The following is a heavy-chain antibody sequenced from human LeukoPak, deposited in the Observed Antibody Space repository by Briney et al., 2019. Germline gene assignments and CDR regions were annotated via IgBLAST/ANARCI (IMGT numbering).Heavy chain of an antibody. Sequence: AGGSLRLSCAVSGFTVSSHYMSWVRQAPGKGLEWVSIIYTGGGTYYADSVKGRFTFSRDNSNNTLYLQMNSLRAEDTAVYYCARDLIGGFDYWGQGTLVTVSS. J-gene: IGHJ4*02. CDR3: ARDLIGGFDY. CDR1: GFTVSSHY. V-gene: IGHV3-66*01. D-gene: IGHD3-16*01. CDR2: IYTGGGT.